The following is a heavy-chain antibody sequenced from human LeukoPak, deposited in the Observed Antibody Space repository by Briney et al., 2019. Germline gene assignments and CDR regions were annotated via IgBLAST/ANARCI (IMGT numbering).Heavy chain of an antibody. V-gene: IGHV3-30*01. CDR2: ISYDGSNK. J-gene: IGHJ6*03. D-gene: IGHD3-3*01. CDR3: ARSAPVPYDFWSGYYLDYYYMDV. Sequence: GGSLRLSCAASGFTFSSYAMHWVRQAPGKGLEWVAVISYDGSNKYYADSVKGRFTISRDNSKNTLYLQMNSLRAEDTAVYYCARSAPVPYDFWSGYYLDYYYMDVWGKGTTVTVSS. CDR1: GFTFSSYA.